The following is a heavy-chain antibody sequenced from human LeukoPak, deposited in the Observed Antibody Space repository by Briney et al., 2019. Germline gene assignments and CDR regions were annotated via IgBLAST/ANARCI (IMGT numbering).Heavy chain of an antibody. Sequence: GRSLRLSCAASGFTFDDYTMHWVRQAPAKGLEWVSGISWSSGILGYAVSVKGRFTISRDNAKNSLYLQMSSLTADDTALYYCARSEWQAYYFDYWGQGTLVTVSS. D-gene: IGHD2-8*01. V-gene: IGHV3-9*01. J-gene: IGHJ4*02. CDR1: GFTFDDYT. CDR2: ISWSSGIL. CDR3: ARSEWQAYYFDY.